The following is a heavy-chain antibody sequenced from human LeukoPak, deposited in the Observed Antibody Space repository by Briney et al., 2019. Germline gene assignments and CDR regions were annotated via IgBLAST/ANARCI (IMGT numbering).Heavy chain of an antibody. CDR1: GGTFSSYA. V-gene: IGHV1-69*06. D-gene: IGHD3-9*01. J-gene: IGHJ5*02. CDR2: IIPIFGTA. CDR3: ARGFGDILTHNWFNP. Sequence: SVKVSCKASGGTFSSYAISWVRQAPGQGLEWMGGIIPIFGTANYAQKFQGRVTITADKSTSTAYMELSSLRSEDTAVYYCARGFGDILTHNWFNPWGQGTLVTVSS.